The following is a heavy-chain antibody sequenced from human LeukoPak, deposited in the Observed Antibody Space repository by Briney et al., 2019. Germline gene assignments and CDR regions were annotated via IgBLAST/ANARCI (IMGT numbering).Heavy chain of an antibody. CDR1: GFTFSSYW. Sequence: GGSLRLSCAASGFTFSSYWMSWVRQAPGKGLEWVANIKQDGSEKYYVDSVKGRFTISRDNAKNSLYLQMNSLRAEDTAVYYCARDSDVEMATFYWFDPWGQGTLVTVSS. CDR2: IKQDGSEK. V-gene: IGHV3-7*03. D-gene: IGHD5-24*01. CDR3: ARDSDVEMATFYWFDP. J-gene: IGHJ5*02.